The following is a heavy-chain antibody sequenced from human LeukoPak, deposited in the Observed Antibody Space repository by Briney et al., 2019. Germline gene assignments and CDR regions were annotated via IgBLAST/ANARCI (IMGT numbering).Heavy chain of an antibody. J-gene: IGHJ5*02. Sequence: PGGSLRLSCAASGFTFSSYAMGWVRQAPGKGLEWVSAISGSGGSTYYADSVKGRFTISRDNSKNTLYLQMNSLRAEDTAVYYCAGGIAVDNWFDPWGQGTLVTVSS. V-gene: IGHV3-23*01. CDR1: GFTFSSYA. CDR3: AGGIAVDNWFDP. CDR2: ISGSGGST. D-gene: IGHD6-19*01.